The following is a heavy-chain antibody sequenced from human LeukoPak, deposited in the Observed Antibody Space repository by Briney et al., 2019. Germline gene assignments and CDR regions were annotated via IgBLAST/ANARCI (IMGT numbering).Heavy chain of an antibody. CDR2: ISSSSSTI. V-gene: IGHV3-48*01. D-gene: IGHD2-15*01. J-gene: IGHJ4*02. CDR3: AKDSFAGYSVYFDY. Sequence: PGGSLRLSYAASGFTFSSYSMNWVRQAPGKGLEWVSYISSSSSTIYYADSVKGRFTISRDNAKNSLYLQMNSLRAEDTAVYYCAKDSFAGYSVYFDYWGQGTLVTVSS. CDR1: GFTFSSYS.